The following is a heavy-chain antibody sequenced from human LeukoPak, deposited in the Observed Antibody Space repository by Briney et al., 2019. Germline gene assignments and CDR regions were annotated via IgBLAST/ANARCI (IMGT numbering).Heavy chain of an antibody. Sequence: SETLSLTCTVTGGSISSYYWSWIRQPPGKGLDWIGYIYYSGSTNYNPSLKSRVTISVDTSKDQFSLKLSSVTAADTAVYYRAKLDVWGSYRYTDWGQGTLVTVSS. CDR2: IYYSGST. V-gene: IGHV4-59*01. J-gene: IGHJ4*02. CDR1: GGSISSYY. D-gene: IGHD3-16*02. CDR3: AKLDVWGSYRYTD.